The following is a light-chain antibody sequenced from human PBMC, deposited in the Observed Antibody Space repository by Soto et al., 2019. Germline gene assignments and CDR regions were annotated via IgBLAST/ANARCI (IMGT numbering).Light chain of an antibody. CDR3: CAYAGSYTLL. J-gene: IGLJ2*01. CDR1: SSDVGGYNF. V-gene: IGLV2-11*01. CDR2: DVT. Sequence: QSALTQPRSVSGSPGQSVTISCTGTSSDVGGYNFVSWYQHHPGKAPKLMIYDVTKRPSGVPDRFSGSKSGNTASLTISDLQIEDEADYHCCAYAGSYTLLFGGGTKLTVL.